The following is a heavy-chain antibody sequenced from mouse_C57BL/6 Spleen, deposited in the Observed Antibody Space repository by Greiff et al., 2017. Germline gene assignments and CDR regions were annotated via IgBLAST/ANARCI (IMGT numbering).Heavy chain of an antibody. D-gene: IGHD2-5*01. Sequence: QVQLKQPGAELVRPGSSVKLSCKASGYTFTSYWMHWVKQRPIQGLEWIGNIDPSDSETHYNQKFKDKATLTVDKSSSTAYMQLSSLTSEDSAVYYCARKEGSYSNYDYFDYWGQGTTLTVSS. J-gene: IGHJ2*01. V-gene: IGHV1-52*01. CDR2: IDPSDSET. CDR3: ARKEGSYSNYDYFDY. CDR1: GYTFTSYW.